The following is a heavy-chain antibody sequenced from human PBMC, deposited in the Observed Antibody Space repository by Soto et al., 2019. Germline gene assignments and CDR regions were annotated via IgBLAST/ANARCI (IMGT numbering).Heavy chain of an antibody. Sequence: QITLNESGPTLVKPTQTHTLTCTFSGFSLSTSGEGVGWIRQRPGEALEWLAVTYWDDAKEYCPSLKHRLTITTAISKNQVVLTITNMGPMSTGTYYCARKGPEDWPLDYWGQGTLVTVSS. V-gene: IGHV2-5*02. CDR3: ARKGPEDWPLDY. D-gene: IGHD3-9*01. J-gene: IGHJ4*02. CDR2: TYWDDAK. CDR1: GFSLSTSGEG.